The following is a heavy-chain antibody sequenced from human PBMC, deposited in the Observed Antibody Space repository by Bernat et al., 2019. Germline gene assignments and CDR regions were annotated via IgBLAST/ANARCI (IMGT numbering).Heavy chain of an antibody. CDR2: ISGSGGST. V-gene: IGHV3-23*01. J-gene: IGHJ6*02. CDR1: GFTFSSYA. D-gene: IGHD2-2*01. CDR3: AKSHGEWVVPAANTKYYYYGMDV. Sequence: EVQLLESGGGLVQPGGSLRLSCAASGFTFSSYAMSWVRQAPGKGLEWVSAISGSGGSTYYADSVKGRFTISRDNSKNTLYLQMNSLRAEDTAVYYCAKSHGEWVVPAANTKYYYYGMDVWGQGTTVTVSS.